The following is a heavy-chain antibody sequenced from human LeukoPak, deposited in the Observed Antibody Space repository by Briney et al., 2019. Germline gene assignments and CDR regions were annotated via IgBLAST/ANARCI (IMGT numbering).Heavy chain of an antibody. Sequence: ASVKVSCKASGYTFTSYYMHWVRQAPGQGLEWMGIINPSGGSISYAQKFQGRVTITADESTSTVYMELNSLRSEDTAVYYCARPRGYNWNDEGAFDIWGQGTMVTVSS. D-gene: IGHD1-20*01. J-gene: IGHJ3*02. CDR2: INPSGGSI. CDR1: GYTFTSYY. V-gene: IGHV1-46*01. CDR3: ARPRGYNWNDEGAFDI.